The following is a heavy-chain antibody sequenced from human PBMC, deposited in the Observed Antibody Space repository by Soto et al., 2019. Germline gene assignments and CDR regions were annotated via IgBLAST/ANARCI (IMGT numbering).Heavy chain of an antibody. V-gene: IGHV3-30*04. Sequence: QVQLVGSGGGVVQPGTSLRLSCSASGFTLNNYAMHWVRQVPGKGLEWLAFISYNEKNKYYGDSVRGRFTISRDDSKNTLFLHMNSLRSEDTAVYYCATDGVEYVVSGLYYFDHWGQGTLVTVSS. CDR3: ATDGVEYVVSGLYYFDH. CDR2: ISYNEKNK. D-gene: IGHD2-8*02. CDR1: GFTLNNYA. J-gene: IGHJ4*02.